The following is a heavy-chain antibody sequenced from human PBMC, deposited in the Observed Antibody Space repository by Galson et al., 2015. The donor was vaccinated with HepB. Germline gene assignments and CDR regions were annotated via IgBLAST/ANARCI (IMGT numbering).Heavy chain of an antibody. D-gene: IGHD6-19*01. Sequence: SLRLSCAASGFTFSSYGMHWVRQAPGKGLEWVAVISYDGSNKYYADSVKGRLTISRDNSKNTLYLQMNSLRDEDTAVYYCAKVPHSRGWNLRAIDIWGQGTMGTV. CDR3: AKVPHSRGWNLRAIDI. J-gene: IGHJ3*02. V-gene: IGHV3-30*18. CDR2: ISYDGSNK. CDR1: GFTFSSYG.